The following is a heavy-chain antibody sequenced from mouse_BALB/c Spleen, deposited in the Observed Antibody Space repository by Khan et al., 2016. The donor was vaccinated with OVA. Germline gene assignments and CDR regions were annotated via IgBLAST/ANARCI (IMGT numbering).Heavy chain of an antibody. CDR3: ARGGYSVFAY. CDR2: IFPGSGTP. D-gene: IGHD2-14*01. V-gene: IGHV1-81*01. CDR1: GYTFTDYV. J-gene: IGHJ3*01. Sequence: QVQLQQSGPELVKPGASLKVSCKASGYTFTDYVIGWVKQRTRQGLEWIGDIFPGSGTPYYNEKFKDKATLTADKSSNTAYMQLSSLTSEDSAVYCGARGGYSVFAYWGQGTLVTVSA.